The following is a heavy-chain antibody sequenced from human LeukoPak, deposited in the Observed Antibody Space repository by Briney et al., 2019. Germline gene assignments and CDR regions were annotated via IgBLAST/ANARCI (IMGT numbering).Heavy chain of an antibody. J-gene: IGHJ4*02. CDR3: ARSDIWGSYRFLDY. V-gene: IGHV4-59*08. CDR1: GASISNYY. CDR2: MLYSAST. Sequence: SETLSLTCTVSGASISNYYWSWIRQSPGKGLKWIGYMLYSASTNQNPSLRSRVTISVDTSKNQVSLKLSSVTAADTAVYYCARSDIWGSYRFLDYWGQGALVTVSS. D-gene: IGHD3-16*02.